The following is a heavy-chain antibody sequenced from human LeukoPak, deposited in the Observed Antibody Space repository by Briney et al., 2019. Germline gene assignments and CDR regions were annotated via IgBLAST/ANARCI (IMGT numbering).Heavy chain of an antibody. CDR3: ARGPENQLLWGYYWYFDL. Sequence: SVKVSCKASGGTFSSYAISWVRQPPGQGLEWMGGIIPIFGTANYAQKFQGRVTITADESTSTAYMELSSLRSEDTAVYYCARGPENQLLWGYYWYFDLWGRGTLVTVSS. CDR1: GGTFSSYA. CDR2: IIPIFGTA. V-gene: IGHV1-69*13. J-gene: IGHJ2*01. D-gene: IGHD2-2*01.